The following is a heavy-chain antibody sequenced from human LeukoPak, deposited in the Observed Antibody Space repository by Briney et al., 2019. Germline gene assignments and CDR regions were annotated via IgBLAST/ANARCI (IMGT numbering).Heavy chain of an antibody. J-gene: IGHJ4*02. Sequence: PSETLSLTCTVSGGSISSSSYYWGWIRQPPGKGLEWIGSFYYSGSTYYNPSLKSRVTISVDTSKNQFSLKLSSVTAADTAVYYCATRETYSWQWGVDYWGQGTLVTVSS. V-gene: IGHV4-39*01. CDR2: FYYSGST. CDR3: ATRETYSWQWGVDY. D-gene: IGHD6-19*01. CDR1: GGSISSSSYY.